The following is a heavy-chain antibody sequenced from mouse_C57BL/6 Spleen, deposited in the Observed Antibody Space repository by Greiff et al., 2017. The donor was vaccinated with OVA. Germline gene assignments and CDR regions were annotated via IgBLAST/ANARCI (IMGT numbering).Heavy chain of an antibody. D-gene: IGHD2-5*01. CDR2: ISYDGSN. CDR1: GYSITSGYY. CDR3: ARDSNYVRYAMDY. V-gene: IGHV3-6*01. Sequence: EVKLEESGPGLVKPSQSLSLTCSVTGYSITSGYYWNWIRQFPGNKLEWMGYISYDGSNNYNPSLKNRISITRDTSKNQFFLKLNSVTTEDTATYYCARDSNYVRYAMDYWGQGTSVTVSS. J-gene: IGHJ4*01.